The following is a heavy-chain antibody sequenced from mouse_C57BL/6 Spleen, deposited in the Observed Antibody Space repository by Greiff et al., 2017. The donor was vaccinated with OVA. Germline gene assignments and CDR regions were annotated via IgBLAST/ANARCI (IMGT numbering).Heavy chain of an antibody. Sequence: EVKLQQSGPELVKPGASVKISCKASGYTFTDYYMNWVKQSHGKSLEWIGDINPNNGGTSYNQKFKGKATLTVDKSSSTAYMELRSLTSEDSAVYYCARWGYGSKTGYFDVWGTGTTVTVSS. V-gene: IGHV1-26*01. CDR2: INPNNGGT. D-gene: IGHD1-1*01. J-gene: IGHJ1*03. CDR1: GYTFTDYY. CDR3: ARWGYGSKTGYFDV.